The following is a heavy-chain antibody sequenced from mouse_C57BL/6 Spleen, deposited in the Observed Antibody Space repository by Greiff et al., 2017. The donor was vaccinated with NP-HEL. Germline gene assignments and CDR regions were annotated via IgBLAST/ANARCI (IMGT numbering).Heavy chain of an antibody. CDR1: GFTFSDFY. Sequence: EVKLVESGGGLVQSGRSLRLSCATSGFTFSDFYMEWVRQAPGKGLEWIAASRNKANDYTTEYSASVKGRFIVSRDTSQSILYLQMNALRAEDTAIYYCARDDGYYTWFADWGQGTLVTVSA. V-gene: IGHV7-1*01. CDR2: SRNKANDYTT. D-gene: IGHD2-3*01. CDR3: ARDDGYYTWFAD. J-gene: IGHJ3*01.